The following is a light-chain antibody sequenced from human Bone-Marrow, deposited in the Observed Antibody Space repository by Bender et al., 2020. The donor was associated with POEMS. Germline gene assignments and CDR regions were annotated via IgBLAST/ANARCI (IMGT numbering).Light chain of an antibody. V-gene: IGLV1-36*01. CDR3: SAWDDSLSSWV. J-gene: IGLJ3*02. CDR1: SSNIGNLG. Sequence: QSVVTQPPSLSEAPRQRVTISCSGSSSNIGNLGFYCYQHPPGEAPKLLIYSDDLLTPGVSDRFSASKSGTSASLAISELQTEDEALYYCSAWDDSLSSWVFGGGTKLTVL. CDR2: SDD.